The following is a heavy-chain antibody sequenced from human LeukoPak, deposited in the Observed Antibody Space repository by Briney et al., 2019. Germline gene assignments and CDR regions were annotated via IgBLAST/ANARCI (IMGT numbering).Heavy chain of an antibody. CDR1: GFTFSRYW. J-gene: IGHJ5*02. Sequence: GGSLRLSCAASGFTFSRYWIHWVRQIPGKGLEWVSRINPDGSTTTYADSVKGRFTISKDNAENTVYLQMHSLRAEDTAVYYCARVLSGSWDWFDPWGQGTLVTVSS. CDR2: INPDGSTT. CDR3: ARVLSGSWDWFDP. D-gene: IGHD3-22*01. V-gene: IGHV3-74*03.